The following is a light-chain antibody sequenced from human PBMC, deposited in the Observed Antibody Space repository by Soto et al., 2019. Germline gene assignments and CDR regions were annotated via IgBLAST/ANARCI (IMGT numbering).Light chain of an antibody. CDR1: SSNVGTYDL. CDR2: EGT. CDR3: CSFAVVAALV. V-gene: IGLV2-23*01. Sequence: QSALTQPASVSASPGQSITISCTGTSSNVGTYDLVSWYQHHPDKAPKLIIYEGTKRPSGISSRFSGSKSGNTASLTISGLQAEDDADYYCCSFAVVAALVFGGGTKVTVL. J-gene: IGLJ2*01.